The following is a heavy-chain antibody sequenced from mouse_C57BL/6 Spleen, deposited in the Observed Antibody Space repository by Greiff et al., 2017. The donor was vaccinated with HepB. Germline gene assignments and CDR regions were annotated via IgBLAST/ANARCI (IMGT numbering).Heavy chain of an antibody. CDR3: ARERGIYYGSNWFAY. CDR2: IDPNSGGT. D-gene: IGHD1-1*01. CDR1: GYTFTSYW. Sequence: QVQLKQPGAELVKPGASVKLSCKASGYTFTSYWMHWVKQRPGRGLEWIGRIDPNSGGTKYNEKFKSKATLTVDKPSTTAYMQLSSLTSEGSAVYYCARERGIYYGSNWFAYWGQGTLVTVSA. J-gene: IGHJ3*01. V-gene: IGHV1-72*01.